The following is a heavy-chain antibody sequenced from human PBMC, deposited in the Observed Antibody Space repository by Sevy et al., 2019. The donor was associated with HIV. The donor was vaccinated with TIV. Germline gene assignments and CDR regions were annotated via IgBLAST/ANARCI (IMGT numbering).Heavy chain of an antibody. CDR2: ISGSGGST. CDR1: GFTFSSYA. CDR3: AEDRQSDLLWFGELSHSFWFDP. V-gene: IGHV3-23*01. D-gene: IGHD3-10*01. Sequence: GGSLRLSCASSGFTFSSYAMSWVRQAPGKGLEWVSAISGSGGSTYYADSVKGRFTISRVNSKNTLYLQMNSLRAEDTAVYYCAEDRQSDLLWFGELSHSFWFDPWGQGTLVTVSS. J-gene: IGHJ5*02.